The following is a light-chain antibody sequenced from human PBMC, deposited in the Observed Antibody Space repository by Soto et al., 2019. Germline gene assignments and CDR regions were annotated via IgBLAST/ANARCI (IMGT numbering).Light chain of an antibody. J-gene: IGLJ1*01. CDR1: SSDVGGYYY. CDR2: EVS. CDR3: SSYAGSNNYV. V-gene: IGLV2-8*01. Sequence: SVLTQPPSASWSPGQSVTISCTGTSSDVGGYYYVSWYQQHPGKAPKLMIYEVSKRPSGVPDRFSGSKSGNTASLTVSGLQAEDEADYYCSSYAGSNNYVFGTGTKVTVL.